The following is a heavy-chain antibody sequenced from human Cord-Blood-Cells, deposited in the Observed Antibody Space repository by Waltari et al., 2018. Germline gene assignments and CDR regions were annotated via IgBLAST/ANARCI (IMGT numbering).Heavy chain of an antibody. V-gene: IGHV3-53*01. Sequence: EVQLVASGGGLIQPGGSLRLSCPASGFTVRSNYMSWVCQAPGKGLELFSVIYSGGSTYYAASVKGRFTSSRDNSKNTLYLQMNSPRAEDTAVYYCARATMDVWGKGTTVTVSS. CDR3: ARATMDV. J-gene: IGHJ6*03. CDR2: IYSGGST. CDR1: GFTVRSNY.